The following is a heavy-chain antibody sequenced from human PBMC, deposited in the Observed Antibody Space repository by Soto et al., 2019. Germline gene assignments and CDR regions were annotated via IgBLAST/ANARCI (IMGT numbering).Heavy chain of an antibody. CDR1: GGSISSSNW. Sequence: QVQLQESGPGLVKPSGTLSLTCAVSGGSISSSNWWSWVRQPPGKGLEWMGEIYHSGSTNYNPSLNSRVAISVGKSTSRFSLKLSPVTAADPAVYYCARAVLNSPHFDYWVQGTLVTVSS. CDR2: IYHSGST. D-gene: IGHD6-13*01. J-gene: IGHJ4*02. V-gene: IGHV4-4*02. CDR3: ARAVLNSPHFDY.